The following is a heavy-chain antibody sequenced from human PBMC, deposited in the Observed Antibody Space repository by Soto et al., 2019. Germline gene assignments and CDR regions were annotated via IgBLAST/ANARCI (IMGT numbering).Heavy chain of an antibody. CDR1: GFTFSGYW. V-gene: IGHV3-74*03. CDR3: ARSDWFDP. J-gene: IGHJ5*02. Sequence: GASVRLSCAASGFTFSGYWMHWVRQAPGKGLVWVSRIKSDGTMTMYADSVKGRFTISRDNAKNTLYLQMNSLREEDTAVYYCARSDWFDPWGQGTLVTVSS. CDR2: IKSDGTMT.